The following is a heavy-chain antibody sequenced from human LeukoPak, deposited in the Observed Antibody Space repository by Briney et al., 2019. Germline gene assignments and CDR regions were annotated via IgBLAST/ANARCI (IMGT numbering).Heavy chain of an antibody. D-gene: IGHD3-10*01. V-gene: IGHV5-51*01. J-gene: IGHJ4*02. CDR3: ARHHRPSAYYYGSGSYPDY. CDR1: GYTFTNYW. CDR2: TYPGDSDT. Sequence: GESLKISCKGSGYTFTNYWIGWVRQMPGKGLEWMGITYPGDSDTRYSPSFQGQVTISADKSISTAYLQWSSLKASDTAMYYCARHHRPSAYYYGSGSYPDYWGQGTLVTVSS.